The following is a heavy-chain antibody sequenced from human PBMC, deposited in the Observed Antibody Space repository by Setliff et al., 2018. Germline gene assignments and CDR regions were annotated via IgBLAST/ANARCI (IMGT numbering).Heavy chain of an antibody. Sequence: PSETLSLTCTVSGGSISSRSYYWGWIRQPPGKGLEWIGSIYHSGSTYYNPSLESRVTISVDTSKNQVSLKLSSMTAADTAVYYCARGRPPLVGDYWGQGTLVTVSS. V-gene: IGHV4-39*07. CDR3: ARGRPPLVGDY. D-gene: IGHD2-2*01. J-gene: IGHJ4*02. CDR2: IYHSGST. CDR1: GGSISSRSYY.